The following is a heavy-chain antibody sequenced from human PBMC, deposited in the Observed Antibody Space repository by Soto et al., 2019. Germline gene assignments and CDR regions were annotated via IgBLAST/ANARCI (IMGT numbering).Heavy chain of an antibody. J-gene: IGHJ3*02. Sequence: ASVKVSCKASGGTFSSYAISWVRQAPGQGLEWMGGIIPIFGTANYAQKFQGRVTITADESTSTAYMELSSLRSEDTAVYYCASIHTYCSGGSCYQRFDAFDIWGQGTMVTVSS. CDR2: IIPIFGTA. CDR1: GGTFSSYA. V-gene: IGHV1-69*13. CDR3: ASIHTYCSGGSCYQRFDAFDI. D-gene: IGHD2-15*01.